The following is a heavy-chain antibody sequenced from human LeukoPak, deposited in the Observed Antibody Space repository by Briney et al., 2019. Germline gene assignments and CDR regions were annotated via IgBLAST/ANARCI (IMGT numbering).Heavy chain of an antibody. CDR2: IWYGGSNK. V-gene: IGHV3-30*02. D-gene: IGHD3-9*01. J-gene: IGHJ4*02. CDR3: AKEIHRYTFDY. CDR1: GFTFSSYG. Sequence: GGSLRLSCAASGFTFSSYGMHWVRQAPGKGLEWVAVIWYGGSNKYYADSVKGRFTISRDNSKNTLYLQMNSLRAEDTAVYYCAKEIHRYTFDYWGQGTLVTVSS.